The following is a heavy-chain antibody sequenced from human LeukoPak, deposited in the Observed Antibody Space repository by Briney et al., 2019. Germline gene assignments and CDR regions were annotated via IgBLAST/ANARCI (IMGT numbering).Heavy chain of an antibody. Sequence: SETLSLTCTVSGGPISSYYWSWIRQPPGKGLEWIGYIYYSGSTNYNPSLKSRVTISVDTSKNQFSLKLSSVTAADTAVYYCARVSSGSYWDSWFDPWGQGTLVTVSS. J-gene: IGHJ5*02. CDR2: IYYSGST. CDR1: GGPISSYY. V-gene: IGHV4-59*01. CDR3: ARVSSGSYWDSWFDP. D-gene: IGHD3-10*01.